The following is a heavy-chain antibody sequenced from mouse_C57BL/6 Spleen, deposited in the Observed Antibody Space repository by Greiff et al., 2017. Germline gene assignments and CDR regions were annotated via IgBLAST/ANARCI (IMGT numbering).Heavy chain of an antibody. J-gene: IGHJ2*01. CDR3: ARLLYYYGSSYNYFDY. D-gene: IGHD1-1*01. CDR1: GYSFTGYY. CDR2: INPSTGGT. V-gene: IGHV1-42*01. Sequence: EVQLQQSGPELVKPGASVKISCKASGYSFTGYYMNWVKQSPEKSLEWIGEINPSTGGTTYNQKFKAKATLTVDKSSSTAYMQLKSLTSEDSAVYYCARLLYYYGSSYNYFDYWGQGTTLTVSS.